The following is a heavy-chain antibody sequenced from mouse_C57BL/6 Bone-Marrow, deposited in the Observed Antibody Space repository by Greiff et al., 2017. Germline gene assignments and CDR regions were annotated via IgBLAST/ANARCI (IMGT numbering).Heavy chain of an antibody. CDR1: GFNIKDDY. Sequence: VQLKQSGAELVRPGASVKLSCTASGFNIKDDYMHWVKQRPEQGLEWIGWIDPENGDTEYASKFQGKATITADTSSNTAYLQLSSLTSEDTAVYYCTTGLLTLEWGQGTTLTVSS. CDR3: TTGLLTLE. V-gene: IGHV14-4*01. D-gene: IGHD2-1*01. J-gene: IGHJ2*01. CDR2: IDPENGDT.